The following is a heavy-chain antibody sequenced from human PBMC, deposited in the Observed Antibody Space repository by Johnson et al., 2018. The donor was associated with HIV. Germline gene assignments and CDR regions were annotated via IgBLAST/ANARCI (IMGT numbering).Heavy chain of an antibody. CDR1: GFTFSSYA. CDR3: ARVGDSSSSLGAFDI. J-gene: IGHJ3*02. Sequence: QVQLVESGGGVVQPGRSLRLSCAASGFTFSSYAMHWVRQAPGKGLEWVAVISYDGSNKYYADSVKGRFTISRDNSKNTLYLQMNSLRAEDTAVYYCARVGDSSSSLGAFDIWVQGTMVTVSS. D-gene: IGHD6-6*01. CDR2: ISYDGSNK. V-gene: IGHV3-30*04.